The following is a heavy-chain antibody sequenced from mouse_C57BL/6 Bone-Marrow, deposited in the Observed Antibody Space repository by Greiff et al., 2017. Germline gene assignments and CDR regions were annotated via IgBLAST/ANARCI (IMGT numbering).Heavy chain of an antibody. D-gene: IGHD3-2*02. J-gene: IGHJ3*01. CDR1: GYTFTSYW. Sequence: QVQLQQPGAELVRPGSSVKLSCKASGYTFTSYWMDWVKQRPGQGLEWIGNIYPSDSETHYNQKFKDKATLTVDKSSSTAYMQLSSLTSEDSAVYYCARPAQALQYAYRGQGTLVTVSA. V-gene: IGHV1-61*01. CDR3: ARPAQALQYAY. CDR2: IYPSDSET.